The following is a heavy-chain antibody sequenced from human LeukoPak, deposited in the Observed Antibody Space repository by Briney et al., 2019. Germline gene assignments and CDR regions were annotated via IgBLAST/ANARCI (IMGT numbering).Heavy chain of an antibody. CDR1: GGSISSLY. Sequence: SETLSLTCPLSGGSISSLYWSWIRQPPGKGPEWIGYIYYTGSTNYNPSLKSRVTMFVDMSKNQFSLRLSSVTAADTAVYYCARHRAYSSSSPFDYWGQGTLVTVSS. CDR2: IYYTGST. CDR3: ARHRAYSSSSPFDY. J-gene: IGHJ4*02. V-gene: IGHV4-59*08. D-gene: IGHD6-6*01.